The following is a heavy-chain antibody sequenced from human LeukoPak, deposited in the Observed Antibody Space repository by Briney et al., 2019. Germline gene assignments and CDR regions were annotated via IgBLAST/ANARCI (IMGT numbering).Heavy chain of an antibody. Sequence: SETLSLTCAVSGYSISSGYYWGWIRQPPGKGLEWIGSIYHSGSTYYNPSLKSRVTISVDTSKNQFSLKLSSVTAADTAMYYCARARIAAAAEYFDYWGQGTLVTVSS. CDR2: IYHSGST. V-gene: IGHV4-38-2*01. J-gene: IGHJ4*02. D-gene: IGHD6-13*01. CDR3: ARARIAAAAEYFDY. CDR1: GYSISSGYY.